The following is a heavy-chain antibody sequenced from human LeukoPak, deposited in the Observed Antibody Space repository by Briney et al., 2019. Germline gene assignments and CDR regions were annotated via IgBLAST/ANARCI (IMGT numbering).Heavy chain of an antibody. CDR3: AILITGTTTAFDI. D-gene: IGHD1-7*01. Sequence: SETLSLTCSVSGGSISGYYWTWIRQPAGKGLEWIGRVYTSGSTHYNPSLKTRLTMSVDTSKNQFSLKLSSVTAADTAVYYCAILITGTTTAFDISGQGTMVTVSS. V-gene: IGHV4-4*07. CDR2: VYTSGST. CDR1: GGSISGYY. J-gene: IGHJ3*02.